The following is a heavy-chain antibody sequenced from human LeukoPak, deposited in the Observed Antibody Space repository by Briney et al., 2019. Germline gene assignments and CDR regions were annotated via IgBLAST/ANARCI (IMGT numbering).Heavy chain of an antibody. D-gene: IGHD4-17*01. CDR3: ARDQGPYGDYYFDY. CDR2: IKQDGSEK. Sequence: PGGSLRLSCAASGFTFSSYWMSWVRQAPGKGLEWVANIKQDGSEKYYVDSVKGRFTISRDNAKNSLYLQMNSLRAEDTAVYYCARDQGPYGDYYFDYWGQGTLVTVSS. V-gene: IGHV3-7*01. CDR1: GFTFSSYW. J-gene: IGHJ4*02.